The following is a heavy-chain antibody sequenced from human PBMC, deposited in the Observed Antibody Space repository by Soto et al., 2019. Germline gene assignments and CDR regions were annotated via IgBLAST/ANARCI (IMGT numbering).Heavy chain of an antibody. CDR3: ARVKAIFGVVIIGSDY. J-gene: IGHJ4*02. CDR1: GYTFTSYG. D-gene: IGHD3-3*01. Sequence: ASVKVSCKASGYTFTSYGISLVRQAPGQGLEWMGWISAYNGNTNYAQKLQGRVTMTTDTSTSTAYMELRSLRSDDTAVYYCARVKAIFGVVIIGSDYWGQGTLVTGLL. CDR2: ISAYNGNT. V-gene: IGHV1-18*01.